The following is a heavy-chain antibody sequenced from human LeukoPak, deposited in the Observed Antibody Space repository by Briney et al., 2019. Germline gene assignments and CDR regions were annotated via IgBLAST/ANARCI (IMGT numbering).Heavy chain of an antibody. V-gene: IGHV3-13*01. CDR2: VGTAGDT. Sequence: GGSLRLSCAASGFTFSRYVMHWVRQPTGKGLEWVSSVGTAGDTYYPASVKGRFTISRENAKNSFHLQMNSLTAGDTAVYYCARREDSWGHYDAFDILGQGTMVSVS. D-gene: IGHD3-22*01. CDR1: GFTFSRYV. J-gene: IGHJ3*02. CDR3: ARREDSWGHYDAFDI.